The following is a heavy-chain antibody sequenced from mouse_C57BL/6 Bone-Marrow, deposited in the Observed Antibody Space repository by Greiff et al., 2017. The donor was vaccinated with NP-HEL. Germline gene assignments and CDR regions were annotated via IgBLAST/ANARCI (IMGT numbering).Heavy chain of an antibody. Sequence: VQLQQPGAELVMPGASVKLSCKASGYTFTSYWMHWVKQRPGQGLEWIGEIDPSDSYTNYNQKFKGKSTLTVDKSSSTAYMQLSSLTSEDSAVYYCASHDGYYVRFAYWGQGTLVTVSA. D-gene: IGHD2-3*01. J-gene: IGHJ3*01. CDR1: GYTFTSYW. CDR2: IDPSDSYT. CDR3: ASHDGYYVRFAY. V-gene: IGHV1-69*01.